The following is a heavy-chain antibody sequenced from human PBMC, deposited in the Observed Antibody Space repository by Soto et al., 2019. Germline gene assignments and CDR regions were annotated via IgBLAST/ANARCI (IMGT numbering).Heavy chain of an antibody. CDR1: GFTFRDYC. D-gene: IGHD2-8*02. J-gene: IGHJ4*02. CDR3: ARDGAGSVEYDY. V-gene: IGHV3-7*01. CDR2: IKENGNEK. Sequence: PGGSLRLSCAVSGFTFRDYCMSWVRQAPGKGLEWVANIKENGNEKYHADSVRGRFTISRDNTGNSLHLQMNSLRADDTAVYYCARDGAGSVEYDYWGQGTLVTVSS.